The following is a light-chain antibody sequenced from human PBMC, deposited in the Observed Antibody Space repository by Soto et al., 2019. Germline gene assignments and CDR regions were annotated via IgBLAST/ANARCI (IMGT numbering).Light chain of an antibody. CDR1: SSDVGGYDS. V-gene: IGLV2-14*01. J-gene: IGLJ1*01. Sequence: QSVLTQPASVSGSPGQSITISCSGTSSDVGGYDSVSWYQQHPGKAPKVMIYEVSNRPSGVSNRFSGSKYGNTASLTISGLQAADEADYYCSSYTSSYTLVFGAGTKVTVL. CDR3: SSYTSSYTLV. CDR2: EVS.